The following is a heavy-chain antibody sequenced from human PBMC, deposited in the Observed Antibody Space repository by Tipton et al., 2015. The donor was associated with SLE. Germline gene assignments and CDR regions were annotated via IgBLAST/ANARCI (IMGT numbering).Heavy chain of an antibody. CDR3: ARGLSSLVGFYYYYYMDA. CDR2: INHSGST. D-gene: IGHD2-8*02. CDR1: GGSFSGYY. J-gene: IGHJ6*03. V-gene: IGHV4-34*01. Sequence: TLSLTCAVYGGSFSGYYWSWIRQPPGKGLEWIGEINHSGSTTYNPSLKSRVTISIDTSKNQFSLKLSSVTAADTAVYYCARGLSSLVGFYYYYYMDAWGKGTTVTVSS.